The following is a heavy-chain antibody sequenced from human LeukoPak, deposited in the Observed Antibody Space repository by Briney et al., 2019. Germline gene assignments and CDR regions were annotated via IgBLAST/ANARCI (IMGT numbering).Heavy chain of an antibody. V-gene: IGHV4-30-2*01. D-gene: IGHD6-19*01. Sequence: SQTLSLTCAVSGGSINSGGNSWSWIRQPPGKGLEWIGCIYHSGSTYYNPSLKSRVTISVDRSKNHLSLKLSSVTAADTAVYYCAGHRIAVAGSPDYWGQGTLVTVSS. J-gene: IGHJ4*02. CDR2: IYHSGST. CDR1: GGSINSGGNS. CDR3: AGHRIAVAGSPDY.